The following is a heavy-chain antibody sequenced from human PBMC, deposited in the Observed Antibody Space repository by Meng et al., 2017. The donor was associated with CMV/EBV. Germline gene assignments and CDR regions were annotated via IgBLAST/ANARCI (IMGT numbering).Heavy chain of an antibody. V-gene: IGHV3-7*02. CDR3: RLGHYSQD. J-gene: IGHJ4*02. CDR1: GLTISNYW. Sequence: DLVGSGGGLVQQGGSMGPSCAASGLTISNYWMSWVRQAPGKGLEWVANIKNDGSERYYVDSVKGRFSISRDNADNSLYLQMNNLRAEDTAVYYCRLGHYSQDWGQGTLVTVSS. D-gene: IGHD4-17*01. CDR2: IKNDGSER.